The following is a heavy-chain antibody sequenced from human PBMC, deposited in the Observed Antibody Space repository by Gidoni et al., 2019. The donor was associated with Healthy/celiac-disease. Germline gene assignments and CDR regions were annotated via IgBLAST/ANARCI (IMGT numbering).Heavy chain of an antibody. CDR3: ASSWNYSSSWYDGRYCYCGMDV. J-gene: IGHJ6*02. CDR1: GFTVSSGY. V-gene: IGHV3-53*01. Sequence: EVQLVESGGGLSQPGGSLRLSCAASGFTVSSGYMSWVRQAPGKGLGLVSVIYRGGSTYYSVSMKCRFTISSDNTKNTLYLEMISLGADDRAVYYWASSWNYSSSWYDGRYCYCGMDVWGQGTTVTVSS. D-gene: IGHD6-13*01. CDR2: IYRGGST.